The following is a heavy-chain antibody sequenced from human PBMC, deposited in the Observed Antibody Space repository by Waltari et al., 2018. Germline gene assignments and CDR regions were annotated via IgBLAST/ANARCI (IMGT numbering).Heavy chain of an antibody. V-gene: IGHV2-5*01. CDR3: AHRSSSRGWFDP. J-gene: IGHJ5*02. CDR1: GVSLSTGGVG. CDR2: IYWNGDE. Sequence: QITLKESGPTLVKPTETLTLTCTLSGVSLSTGGVGVGWIRQPPGKALQWLALIYWNGDERYSPSLKTRLTITKDSSKNEVVLTMTNVDPVDTATYVCAHRSSSRGWFDPWGQGTLVTVSS. D-gene: IGHD2-2*01.